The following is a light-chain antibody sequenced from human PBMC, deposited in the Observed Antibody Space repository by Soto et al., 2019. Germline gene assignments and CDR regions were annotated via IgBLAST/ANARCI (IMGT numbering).Light chain of an antibody. J-gene: IGLJ1*01. CDR3: SSYTSSSTLYV. CDR1: SGDVGGYNY. V-gene: IGLV2-14*01. CDR2: DVR. Sequence: QCGLTRPASVSGSPGQWITISCTGTSGDVGGYNYVSWYQQHPGKAPKLMIYDVRNRPSGVSNRFSGSKSGNTASLTISGLQAEDEADYSCSSYTSSSTLYVFGTGTKVTV.